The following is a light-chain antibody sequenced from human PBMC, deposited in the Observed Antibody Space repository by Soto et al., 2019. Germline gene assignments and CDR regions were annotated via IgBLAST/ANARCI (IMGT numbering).Light chain of an antibody. J-gene: IGLJ2*01. Sequence: QSVLTQPPSVSAAPGQKVTISCSGSGSNIGNNYVYWYQHLPGTAPKLLIYDNNERPSGIPDRFSGSKSGTSATLGSTGLQTGDEADYYCGTWDTSLSAVVFGGGTKVTVL. V-gene: IGLV1-51*01. CDR1: GSNIGNNY. CDR2: DNN. CDR3: GTWDTSLSAVV.